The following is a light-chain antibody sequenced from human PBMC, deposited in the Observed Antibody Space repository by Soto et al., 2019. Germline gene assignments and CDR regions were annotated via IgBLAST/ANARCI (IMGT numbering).Light chain of an antibody. Sequence: DIQMTQSPSSLSASVGDRVTITCRASQSISSYLNWYQQKPGKAPKLLIYAASSLQSGVPSRFSGSGSGTDFTLTISSLQPEYFATYYCQQSYSTLTWTFGPGTKVDIK. CDR3: QQSYSTLTWT. CDR2: AAS. J-gene: IGKJ1*01. V-gene: IGKV1-39*01. CDR1: QSISSY.